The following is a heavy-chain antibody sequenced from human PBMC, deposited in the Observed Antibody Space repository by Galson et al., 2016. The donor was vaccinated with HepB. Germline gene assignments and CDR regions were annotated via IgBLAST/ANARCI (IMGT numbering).Heavy chain of an antibody. V-gene: IGHV3-23*01. CDR1: GFTFSSYA. CDR2: ISRRGGVT. Sequence: SLRLSCAASGFTFSSYAMHWVRQAPGKGLVRVSSISRRGGVTYYTDSVKGRFTISRDNSKNTLYLQMNSLRAEDTAVYYCAKGLGARKIPIDYWGQGTLVTVSS. D-gene: IGHD1-26*01. J-gene: IGHJ4*02. CDR3: AKGLGARKIPIDY.